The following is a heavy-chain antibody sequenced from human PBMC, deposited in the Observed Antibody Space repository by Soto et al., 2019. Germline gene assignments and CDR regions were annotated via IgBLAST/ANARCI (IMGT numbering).Heavy chain of an antibody. D-gene: IGHD6-19*01. Sequence: GGSLRLSCAASGFTFSSYAMHWVRQAPGKGLEWVAVISYDGSNKYYADSVKGRFTISRDNSKNTLYLQMNSLRAEDTAVYYCAKDNAAVAATAEYFQHWGQGTLVTVSS. CDR2: ISYDGSNK. CDR1: GFTFSSYA. CDR3: AKDNAAVAATAEYFQH. V-gene: IGHV3-30-3*01. J-gene: IGHJ1*01.